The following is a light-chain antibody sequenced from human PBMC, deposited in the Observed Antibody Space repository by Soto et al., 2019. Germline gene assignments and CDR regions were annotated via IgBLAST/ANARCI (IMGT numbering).Light chain of an antibody. CDR3: HSYASSRSFGV. CDR2: GNS. CDR1: SSNIGAGND. J-gene: IGLJ3*02. V-gene: IGLV1-40*01. Sequence: QSVLTQPPSVSGSPGQWVTISCTGSSSNIGAGNDVPWYQQLPGKAPQLIIYGNSNRPSGVPDRFSGSKSGTTASLAVTGLQADDEAHYYCHSYASSRSFGVFGGGTKLTVL.